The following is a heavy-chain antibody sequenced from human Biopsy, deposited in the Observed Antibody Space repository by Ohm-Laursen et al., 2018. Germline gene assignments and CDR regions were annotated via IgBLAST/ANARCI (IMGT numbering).Heavy chain of an antibody. V-gene: IGHV1-2*02. Sequence: GASVKVSCKTSGYTFTDYSLHWVRQAPGQGLEWMGWVNPNSGATNYAQKFQGRVTMTSDTSISTAYIELGRLISDDTAVYFCARDRMVTIITLVRADTFDIWGQGTLVSVSS. CDR2: VNPNSGAT. J-gene: IGHJ3*02. CDR3: ARDRMVTIITLVRADTFDI. CDR1: GYTFTDYS. D-gene: IGHD3-10*01.